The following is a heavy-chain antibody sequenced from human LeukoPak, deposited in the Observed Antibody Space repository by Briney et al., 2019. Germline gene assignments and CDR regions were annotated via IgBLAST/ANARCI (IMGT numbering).Heavy chain of an antibody. CDR2: IKQDGSEE. Sequence: GGSLRLSCAASGFTLTKYWMSWVRQAPGKGLEWVANIKQDGSEEYYMDSVKGRFTISRDNAKNSVYLQMNSLRVEDTALYYCASVTPDYWGQGTLVTVSS. CDR1: GFTLTKYW. CDR3: ASVTPDY. J-gene: IGHJ4*02. V-gene: IGHV3-7*01.